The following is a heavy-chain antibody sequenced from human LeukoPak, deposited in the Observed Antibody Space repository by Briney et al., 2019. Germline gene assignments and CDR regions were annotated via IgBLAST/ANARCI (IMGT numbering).Heavy chain of an antibody. J-gene: IGHJ5*02. CDR3: ARIPIPYYDSSGP. Sequence: PGGSLRLSCAASGFTFSSYAMSWVRQAPGKGLEWVAVISYDGSNKYYADSVKGRFTISRDNSKNTLYLQMNSLRAEDTAVYYCARIPIPYYDSSGPWGQGTLVTVSS. V-gene: IGHV3-30-3*01. CDR1: GFTFSSYA. D-gene: IGHD3-22*01. CDR2: ISYDGSNK.